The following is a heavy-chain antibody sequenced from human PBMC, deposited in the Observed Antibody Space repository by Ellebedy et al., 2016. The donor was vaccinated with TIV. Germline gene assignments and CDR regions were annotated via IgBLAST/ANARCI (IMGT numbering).Heavy chain of an antibody. CDR3: ASHTWELLSWFDP. D-gene: IGHD1-26*01. J-gene: IGHJ5*02. Sequence: SETLSLTCAVYGGSFSGYYWSWIRQPPGKGLEWIGEINHSGSTNYNPSLKSRVTISVDTSKNQFSLKLSSVTAADTAVYYCASHTWELLSWFDPWGQGTLVTVSS. CDR2: INHSGST. CDR1: GGSFSGYY. V-gene: IGHV4-34*01.